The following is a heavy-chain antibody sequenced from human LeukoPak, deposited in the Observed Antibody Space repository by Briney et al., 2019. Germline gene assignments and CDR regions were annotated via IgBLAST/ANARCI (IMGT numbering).Heavy chain of an antibody. CDR3: ARDGRYFDWFSTPDAFDI. Sequence: PLPCAVCGGCFSSDGYSWNLNRPAPGEGPGWDGDIYHSGTTYYNPSLKSRVTISLARSKNQFSLRLTSVTAADTAVYYCARDGRYFDWFSTPDAFDIWGQGTMVTVSS. J-gene: IGHJ3*02. V-gene: IGHV4-30-2*01. CDR1: GGCFSSDGYS. D-gene: IGHD3-9*01. CDR2: IYHSGTT.